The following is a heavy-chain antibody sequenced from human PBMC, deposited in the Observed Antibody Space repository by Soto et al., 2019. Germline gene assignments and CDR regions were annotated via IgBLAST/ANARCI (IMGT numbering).Heavy chain of an antibody. J-gene: IGHJ6*02. Sequence: ASVKVSCKASGYTFTAYYMHWVRQAPGQGLEWMGWINPNSGGTNYAQKFQGRVTMTRDTSTSTAYMEVSRLRSDDTAVYFCARPYPPSLYYYGMDVWGQGTTVTVSS. CDR1: GYTFTAYY. CDR2: INPNSGGT. V-gene: IGHV1-2*02. CDR3: ARPYPPSLYYYGMDV.